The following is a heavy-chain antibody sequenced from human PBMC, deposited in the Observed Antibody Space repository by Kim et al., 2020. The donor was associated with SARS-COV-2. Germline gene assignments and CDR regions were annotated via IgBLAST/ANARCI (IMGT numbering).Heavy chain of an antibody. V-gene: IGHV6-1*01. J-gene: IGHJ4*02. CDR3: ARDLSSWYPGDY. D-gene: IGHD6-13*01. Sequence: DYAVSVKSRITINPTTSKNQFSLQLNSVTPEDTAVYYCARDLSSWYPGDYWGQGTLVTVSS.